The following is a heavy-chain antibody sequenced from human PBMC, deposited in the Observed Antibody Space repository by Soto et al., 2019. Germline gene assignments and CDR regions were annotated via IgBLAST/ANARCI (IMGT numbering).Heavy chain of an antibody. CDR2: IKSKSDAGTT. CDR3: ATEGTRYDFWSAYS. D-gene: IGHD3-3*01. CDR1: GFTFTTAW. Sequence: PGGSLRLSCAASGFTFTTAWMSWVRQAPGKGLEWVGRIKSKSDAGTTDYAAPVKGRFTISRDDSKNTLYLQMNSLKTEDTAVYFCATEGTRYDFWSAYSWGQGTLVTVSS. J-gene: IGHJ5*01. V-gene: IGHV3-15*01.